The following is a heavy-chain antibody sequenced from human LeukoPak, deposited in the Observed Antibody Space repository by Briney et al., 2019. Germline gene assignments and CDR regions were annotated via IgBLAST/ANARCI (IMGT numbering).Heavy chain of an antibody. D-gene: IGHD4-17*01. CDR1: GFTFSYYS. J-gene: IGHJ4*02. CDR3: ARWADYGDNFDY. Sequence: GGSLRLSCAASGFTFSYYSMHWVRQAPGKGLKWVASITLSSDYISYADSLKGRVTISRDNAKNSLYLQMSSLRAEDTAVYYCARWADYGDNFDYWGQGSLVIVSS. V-gene: IGHV3-21*01. CDR2: ITLSSDYI.